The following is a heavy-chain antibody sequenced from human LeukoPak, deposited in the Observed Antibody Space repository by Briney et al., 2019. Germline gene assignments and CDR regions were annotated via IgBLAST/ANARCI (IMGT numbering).Heavy chain of an antibody. Sequence: PGGSLRLSCAVSGFTFSTYTMNWVRQAPGKGLEWVSSISSSSNYIYYADSVRGRFTVSRDNAKNTLYLQMNSLRAEDTAVYYCAREDMITFGGVIARNWFDPWGQGTLVTVSS. J-gene: IGHJ5*02. CDR3: AREDMITFGGVIARNWFDP. CDR1: GFTFSTYT. V-gene: IGHV3-21*01. D-gene: IGHD3-16*02. CDR2: ISSSSNYI.